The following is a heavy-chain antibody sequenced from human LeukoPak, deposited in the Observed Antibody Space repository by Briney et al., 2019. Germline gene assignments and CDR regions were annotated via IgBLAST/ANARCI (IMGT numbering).Heavy chain of an antibody. V-gene: IGHV4-59*08. Sequence: SETLSLTCTVSGGSISGYYWSWIRQPPGKGLEWIGYIYYSGSTNYNPSLKSRVTISVDTSKNQFSLKLSSVTAADTAVYYCARPRDYYGMDVWGQGTTVTVSS. D-gene: IGHD3-10*01. CDR1: GGSISGYY. CDR3: ARPRDYYGMDV. CDR2: IYYSGST. J-gene: IGHJ6*02.